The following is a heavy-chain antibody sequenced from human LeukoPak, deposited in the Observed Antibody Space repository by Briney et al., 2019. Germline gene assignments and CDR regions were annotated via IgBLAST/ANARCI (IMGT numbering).Heavy chain of an antibody. CDR2: IYTSGST. D-gene: IGHD2-21*02. J-gene: IGHJ4*02. V-gene: IGHV4-4*07. Sequence: SETLSLTCTVSGGSISRCYWSWIRQPAGKGLEWIGRIYTSGSTNYNPSLKSRVAMSVDTSKNQFSLELSSVTAADTAVYYCARDHSGGDCYSCAYFDYWGQGTLVTVSS. CDR1: GGSISRCY. CDR3: ARDHSGGDCYSCAYFDY.